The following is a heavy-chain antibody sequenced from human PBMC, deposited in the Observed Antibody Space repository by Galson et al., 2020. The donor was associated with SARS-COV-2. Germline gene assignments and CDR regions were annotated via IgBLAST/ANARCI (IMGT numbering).Heavy chain of an antibody. D-gene: IGHD2-2*01. CDR1: GFSFSSYA. J-gene: IGHJ4*02. Sequence: GGSLRLSCVASGFSFSSYAMSWVRQSPGKGLEWVSIISGGGSSTYYADSVRGRFTISRDNSKNTVYLQMNSLRAEDTALYYCAKDEPADYFDYWGQGSLVTVSS. CDR2: ISGGGSST. CDR3: AKDEPADYFDY. V-gene: IGHV3-23*01.